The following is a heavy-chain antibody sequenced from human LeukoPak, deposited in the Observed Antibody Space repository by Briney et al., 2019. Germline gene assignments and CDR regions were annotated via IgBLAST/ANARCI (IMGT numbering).Heavy chain of an antibody. V-gene: IGHV3-66*01. CDR2: IYSGGST. CDR3: AREFPTDRYCSGGSCPAHGWY. Sequence: GGSLRLSCAASGFTVSSNYMSWVRQAPGKGLEWVSVIYSGGSTYYADSVKGRFTISRDNSKNTLYLQMNSLRAEDTAVYYCAREFPTDRYCSGGSCPAHGWYWGQGTLVTVSS. CDR1: GFTVSSNY. J-gene: IGHJ4*02. D-gene: IGHD2-15*01.